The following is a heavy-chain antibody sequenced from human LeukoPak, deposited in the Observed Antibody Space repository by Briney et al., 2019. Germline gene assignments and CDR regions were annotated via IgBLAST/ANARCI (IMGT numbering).Heavy chain of an antibody. J-gene: IGHJ4*02. CDR2: IYYSGST. Sequence: PSETLSLTCTVSGGSISSYYWSWIRQPPGKGLEWIGYIYYSGSTNYNPSLKSRVTISVDTPKNQFSLKLSSVTAADTAVYYCARDPGQLGVFDYWGQGTLVTVSS. CDR3: ARDPGQLGVFDY. V-gene: IGHV4-59*01. CDR1: GGSISSYY. D-gene: IGHD6-6*01.